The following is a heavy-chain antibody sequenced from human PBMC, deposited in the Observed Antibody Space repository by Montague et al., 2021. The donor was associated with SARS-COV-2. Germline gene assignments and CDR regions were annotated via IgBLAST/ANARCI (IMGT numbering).Heavy chain of an antibody. CDR3: AGTWRFGQSYGLDI. D-gene: IGHD3-16*01. V-gene: IGHV4-59*01. CDR2: AYYVPST. J-gene: IGHJ3*02. Sequence: SETLSLTCSVSGDSISSYYYNWIRQTPGKGLEWIGYAYYVPSTNSANTXXNPSLKRRVTISLDTSENQFSLKLSSVTAADTAVYYCAGTWRFGQSYGLDIWGQGTMVTVSS. CDR1: GDSISSYY.